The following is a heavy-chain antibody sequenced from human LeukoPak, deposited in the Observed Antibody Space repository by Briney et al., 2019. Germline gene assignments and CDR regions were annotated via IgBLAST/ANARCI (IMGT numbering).Heavy chain of an antibody. D-gene: IGHD1-14*01. V-gene: IGHV3-33*06. Sequence: GRSLRLSCAASGFTFSSYGMHWVRQAPGKGLEWVAVIWYDGSNKYYADSVKGRFTISRDNSKNTLYLQMNSLRAEDTAVYYCAKARNWLVGFDYWGQGTPVTVSS. CDR3: AKARNWLVGFDY. CDR2: IWYDGSNK. CDR1: GFTFSSYG. J-gene: IGHJ4*02.